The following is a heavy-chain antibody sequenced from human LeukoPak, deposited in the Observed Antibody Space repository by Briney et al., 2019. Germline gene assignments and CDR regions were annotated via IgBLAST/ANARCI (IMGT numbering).Heavy chain of an antibody. Sequence: SETLSLTCTVSGGSISSYYWGWIRQPPGKGLEWIGYIYYSGSTNYNPSLKSRVTISVDTSKNQFSLKLSSVTAADTAVYYCARHGHEVYYYSMDVWGQGTTVTVSS. D-gene: IGHD3/OR15-3a*01. CDR2: IYYSGST. CDR1: GGSISSYY. CDR3: ARHGHEVYYYSMDV. V-gene: IGHV4-59*08. J-gene: IGHJ6*02.